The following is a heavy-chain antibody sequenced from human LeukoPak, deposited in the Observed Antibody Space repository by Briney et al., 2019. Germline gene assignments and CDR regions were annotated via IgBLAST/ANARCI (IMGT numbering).Heavy chain of an antibody. Sequence: PSETLSLTCTVSGGSISSYYWSWIRQPPGKGLEWIGYIYYSGSTNYNPSLKSRVTISVDTSKNQFSLKLSSVTAEDTAVYYCASGPSSWFAFDIWGQGTMVTVSS. J-gene: IGHJ3*02. CDR2: IYYSGST. D-gene: IGHD6-13*01. CDR3: ASGPSSWFAFDI. V-gene: IGHV4-59*01. CDR1: GGSISSYY.